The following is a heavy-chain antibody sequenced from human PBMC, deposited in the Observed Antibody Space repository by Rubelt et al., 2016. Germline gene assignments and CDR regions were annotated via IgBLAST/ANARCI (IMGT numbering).Heavy chain of an antibody. CDR1: GFTFSSYG. J-gene: IGHJ4*02. CDR3: AKDAGYYPQVCFDY. D-gene: IGHD3-22*01. V-gene: IGHV3-23*04. CDR2: ITGSGGST. Sequence: VQLVESGGGVVQPGRSLRLSCAASGFTFSSYGMHWVRQAPGKGLEWVSAITGSGGSTYYADSVKGRFTISRDNSKNTLYLQMNSLRAYDTAVYYGAKDAGYYPQVCFDYWGQGTLLTVSS.